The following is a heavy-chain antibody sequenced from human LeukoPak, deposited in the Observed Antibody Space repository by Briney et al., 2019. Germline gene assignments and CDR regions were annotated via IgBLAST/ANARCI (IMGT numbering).Heavy chain of an antibody. V-gene: IGHV3-30*18. Sequence: GRSLRLSCAASGFTFSSYGMHWVRQAPGKGLEWVADISYDGSNKYYADSVKGRFTISRDNSKNTLYLQMNSLRAEDTAVYYCAKERSYYDFWSGYYKAPNYYYGMDVWGQGTTVTVSS. CDR2: ISYDGSNK. CDR1: GFTFSSYG. CDR3: AKERSYYDFWSGYYKAPNYYYGMDV. D-gene: IGHD3-3*01. J-gene: IGHJ6*02.